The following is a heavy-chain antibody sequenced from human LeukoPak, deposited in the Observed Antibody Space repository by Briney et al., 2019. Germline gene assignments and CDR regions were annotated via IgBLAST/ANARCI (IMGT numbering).Heavy chain of an antibody. CDR2: IYYSGST. V-gene: IGHV4-39*02. Sequence: SETLSLTCTVPGGSISSTLYYWDRIRQPPGKGLEWLGSIYYSGSTSYNPSLKSRVTISVDTSKNHFSLKLSSVTAADTAVYYCARRQIAAAGYFDYWGQGTLVTVSS. CDR3: ARRQIAAAGYFDY. D-gene: IGHD6-13*01. J-gene: IGHJ4*02. CDR1: GGSISSTLYY.